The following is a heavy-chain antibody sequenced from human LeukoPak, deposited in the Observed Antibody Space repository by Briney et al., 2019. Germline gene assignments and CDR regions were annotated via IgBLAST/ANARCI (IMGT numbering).Heavy chain of an antibody. CDR2: ISRSGSTR. CDR1: GFTFSDYY. Sequence: GGSLRLSCAASGFTFSDYYMSWIRQAPGKGLEWVSHISRSGSTRYYADSLKGRFTISRDNAKNSLYLQMNSLRAEDTAVYYCARTAYYYDSSGYDDAFVIWGQGTMVTVSS. D-gene: IGHD3-22*01. CDR3: ARTAYYYDSSGYDDAFVI. V-gene: IGHV3-11*01. J-gene: IGHJ3*02.